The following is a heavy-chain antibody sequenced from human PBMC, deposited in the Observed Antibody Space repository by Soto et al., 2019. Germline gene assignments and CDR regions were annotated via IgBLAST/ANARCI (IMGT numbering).Heavy chain of an antibody. CDR2: IIPIFGTA. D-gene: IGHD6-13*01. CDR3: VHSSSRYYYYGMDV. Sequence: GTPAELSWEACGGGNGSSARCWVQQANGQGLEWMGGIIPIFGTANYAQKFQGRVTITADESTSTAYMELSSLRSEDTAVYYCVHSSSRYYYYGMDVWGQRTTVIVS. V-gene: IGHV1-69*13. CDR1: GGGNGSSA. J-gene: IGHJ6*02.